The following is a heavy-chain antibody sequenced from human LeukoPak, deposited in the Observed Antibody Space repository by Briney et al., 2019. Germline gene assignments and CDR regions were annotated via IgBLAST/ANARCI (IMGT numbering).Heavy chain of an antibody. CDR1: GGSISSYY. CDR3: ARERFPGAVAGTNY. D-gene: IGHD6-19*01. Sequence: SETLSLTCTVPGGSISSYYWSWIRQPPGKGLEWIGYIYYSGSTNYNPSLKSRVTISVDTSKNQFSLKLSSVTAADTAVYYCARERFPGAVAGTNYWGQGTLVTVSS. CDR2: IYYSGST. V-gene: IGHV4-59*01. J-gene: IGHJ4*02.